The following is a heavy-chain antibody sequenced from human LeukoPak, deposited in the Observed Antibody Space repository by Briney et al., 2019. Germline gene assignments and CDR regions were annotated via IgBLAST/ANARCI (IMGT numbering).Heavy chain of an antibody. CDR3: TRGAWSSYDY. CDR1: GFTFRNFG. D-gene: IGHD3-3*01. V-gene: IGHV3-20*04. Sequence: PGGSLRLSCAASGFTFRNFGMTWVRQAPGKGLEWVSGINWNSGNIGYADSVEGRFTISRDNAKNSLYLQMNSLRAEDTALYYRTRGAWSSYDYWGQGTLVTVSP. CDR2: INWNSGNI. J-gene: IGHJ4*02.